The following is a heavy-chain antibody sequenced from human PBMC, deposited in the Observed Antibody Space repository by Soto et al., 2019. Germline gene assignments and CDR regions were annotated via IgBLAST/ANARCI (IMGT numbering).Heavy chain of an antibody. CDR1: GGSISSYY. CDR3: ARSADLAREVTALDY. CDR2: IYYSGST. J-gene: IGHJ4*02. D-gene: IGHD2-21*02. V-gene: IGHV4-59*08. Sequence: SETLSLTCTVSGGSISSYYWSWIRQPPGKGLEWIGYIYYSGSTNYNPSLKSRVTISVDTSKNQFSLKLSSVTAADTAVYYCARSADLAREVTALDYWGQGTLVTVSS.